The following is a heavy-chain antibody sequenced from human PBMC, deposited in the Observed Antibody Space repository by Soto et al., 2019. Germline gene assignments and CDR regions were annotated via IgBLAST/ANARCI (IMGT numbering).Heavy chain of an antibody. D-gene: IGHD2-15*01. Sequence: EVQLVESGGGLVQPGGSLRLSCAASGFTFTSYWMSWVRQAPGKGLEWVANIKQGGSEKYYVDSMKGRFTISRDNAKNSQYLEMNSLSAEDTAVDYCARDAPLYCSGGTCYWGFDYWGQGTLVTVSS. CDR1: GFTFTSYW. V-gene: IGHV3-7*01. CDR2: IKQGGSEK. CDR3: ARDAPLYCSGGTCYWGFDY. J-gene: IGHJ4*02.